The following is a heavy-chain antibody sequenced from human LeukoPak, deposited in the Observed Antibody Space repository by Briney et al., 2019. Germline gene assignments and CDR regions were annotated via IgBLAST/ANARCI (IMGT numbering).Heavy chain of an antibody. V-gene: IGHV4-34*01. CDR3: ARGNPKSSGSYFLAPPPHFDY. D-gene: IGHD1-26*01. J-gene: IGHJ4*02. CDR1: GGSFSGYY. Sequence: PSETLSLTCAVYGGSFSGYYWSWIRQPPGKGLEWIGKINHSGSTNYNPSLKSRVTISVDTSKTQFSLKLSSVPAADTAVYYCARGNPKSSGSYFLAPPPHFDYWGQGTLVTVSS. CDR2: INHSGST.